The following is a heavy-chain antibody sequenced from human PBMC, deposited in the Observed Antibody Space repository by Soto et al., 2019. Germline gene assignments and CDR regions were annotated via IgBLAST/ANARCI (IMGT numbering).Heavy chain of an antibody. D-gene: IGHD5-12*01. CDR2: IMPIFRTP. CDR3: ARDKDRLQLGGNYYYILDV. Sequence: QVQLEQSGAEVKQPGSSVRVSCKASGGTFSNSAISWVRQASGQGLEWMGGIMPIFRTPDYAQKFQGRVTLTADESTSSAYMELHGLTSDDTAVYYCARDKDRLQLGGNYYYILDVWGQGTTVTVSS. V-gene: IGHV1-69*12. CDR1: GGTFSNSA. J-gene: IGHJ6*02.